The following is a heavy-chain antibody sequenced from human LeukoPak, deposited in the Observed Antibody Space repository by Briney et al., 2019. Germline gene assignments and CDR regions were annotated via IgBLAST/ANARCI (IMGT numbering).Heavy chain of an antibody. V-gene: IGHV4-31*03. CDR3: ARALVVPAAIGV. D-gene: IGHD2-2*01. Sequence: PSETLSLTCTVSGVSISSGGYYWSWIRQHPGKGLEWIGYIYYSGSTYYNPSPKSRVTISVDTSKNQFSLRLSSVTAADTAVYYCARALVVPAAIGVWGKGTTVTVSS. J-gene: IGHJ6*04. CDR2: IYYSGST. CDR1: GVSISSGGYY.